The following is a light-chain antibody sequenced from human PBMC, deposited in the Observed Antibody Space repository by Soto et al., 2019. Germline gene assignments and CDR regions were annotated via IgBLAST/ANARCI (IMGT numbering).Light chain of an antibody. J-gene: IGLJ1*01. CDR3: TSYTSSTTPDV. Sequence: QSVLTQPASVSGSPGQSITISCTGTSSDVGGYNYVSWYQQHPGKAPKLMIYEVSNRPSGVSNRFSGSKSGHTASLTISGLQSEDEADCFCTSYTSSTTPDVFGTGTKVTVL. CDR2: EVS. V-gene: IGLV2-14*01. CDR1: SSDVGGYNY.